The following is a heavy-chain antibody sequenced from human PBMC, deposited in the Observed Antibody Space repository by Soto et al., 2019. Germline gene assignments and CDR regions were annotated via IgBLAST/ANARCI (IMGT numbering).Heavy chain of an antibody. V-gene: IGHV3-53*01. CDR1: GFTVSSNY. J-gene: IGHJ6*04. CDR2: IYSGGST. D-gene: IGHD3-10*01. Sequence: GGSLRLSCAASGFTVSSNYMSWVRQAPGKGLEWVSVIYSGGSTYYADSVKGRFTISRDNSKNTLYLQMNSLRAEDTAVYYCGRVLLWFGELPEYYSGLAVWGKGTTVPVSP. CDR3: GRVLLWFGELPEYYSGLAV.